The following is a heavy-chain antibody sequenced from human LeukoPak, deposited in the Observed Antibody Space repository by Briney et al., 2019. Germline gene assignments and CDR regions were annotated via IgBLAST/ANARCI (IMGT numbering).Heavy chain of an antibody. CDR3: ARDYCTNGVCYTLDY. D-gene: IGHD2-8*01. CDR1: GYTFTGYY. Sequence: ASVKVSCKASGYTFTGYYMHWVRQAPGQGLEWMGWINPNSGGTNYAQKFQGRVTMTGDTSISTAYMELSRLRSDDTAVYYCARDYCTNGVCYTLDYWGQGTLVTVSS. V-gene: IGHV1-2*02. J-gene: IGHJ4*02. CDR2: INPNSGGT.